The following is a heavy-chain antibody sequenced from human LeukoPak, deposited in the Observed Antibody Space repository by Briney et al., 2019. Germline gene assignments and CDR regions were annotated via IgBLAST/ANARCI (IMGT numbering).Heavy chain of an antibody. CDR1: GGSFSGYY. V-gene: IGHV4-34*01. CDR2: INHSGST. J-gene: IGHJ4*02. CDR3: ARGSGSSGYSLDY. Sequence: PSETLSLTCAVYGGSFSGYYWNWIRQPPWKGLEWIGEINHSGSTNYNPSLKSRVTISVDTSKNQFSLKLSSVTAADTAVYYCARGSGSSGYSLDYWGQGTLVTVSS. D-gene: IGHD3-22*01.